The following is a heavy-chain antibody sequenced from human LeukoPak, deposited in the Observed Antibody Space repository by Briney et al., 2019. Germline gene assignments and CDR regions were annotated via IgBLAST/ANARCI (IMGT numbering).Heavy chain of an antibody. V-gene: IGHV3-74*01. CDR3: ARDNEYCTGGTCRLDY. CDR1: GFTFSFYW. D-gene: IGHD2-15*01. CDR2: INNDGRST. Sequence: GGSLRLSCASSGFTFSFYWMHWVRQAPGKGLVWVSRINNDGRSTSYAGSVKGRFTISRDNAKNTLYLQMDSLRAEDTAVYYCARDNEYCTGGTCRLDYWGQGALVTVSS. J-gene: IGHJ4*02.